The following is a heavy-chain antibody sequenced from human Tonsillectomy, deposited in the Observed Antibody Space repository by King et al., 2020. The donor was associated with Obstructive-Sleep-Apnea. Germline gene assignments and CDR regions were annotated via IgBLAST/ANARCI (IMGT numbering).Heavy chain of an antibody. Sequence: QLVQSGSELKKPGASVKVSCKASGYTFTGYAMNWVRQAPGQGLEWMGWININTGNPTYAQGFTGRFVFPLDTSVSTAYLQISSLKAEDTAMYFCARECSGSYYPLDYWGQGTLVTVSS. CDR2: ININTGNP. CDR3: ARECSGSYYPLDY. CDR1: GYTFTGYA. D-gene: IGHD3-10*02. V-gene: IGHV7-4-1*02. J-gene: IGHJ4*02.